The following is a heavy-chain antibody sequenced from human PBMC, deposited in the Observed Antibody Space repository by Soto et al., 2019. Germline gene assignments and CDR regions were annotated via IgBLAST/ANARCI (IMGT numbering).Heavy chain of an antibody. D-gene: IGHD6-19*01. CDR2: IRGSGDA. Sequence: EVQLLESGGGLIQPGGSLRLSCAASGFTFGNYDMSWVRQAPGEGLEWVAGIRGSGDAYYAGSFKGCFTSSRDNSENKVYRQMNSLRAEDTAVYYCATFSWSGGRFGGYWGQGTLVTVSS. J-gene: IGHJ4*02. CDR3: ATFSWSGGRFGGY. V-gene: IGHV3-23*01. CDR1: GFTFGNYD.